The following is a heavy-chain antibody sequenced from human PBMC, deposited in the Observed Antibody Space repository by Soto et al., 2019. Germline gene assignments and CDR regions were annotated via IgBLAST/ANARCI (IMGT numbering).Heavy chain of an antibody. CDR2: FDPEDGET. CDR3: ATGPDYYDSSGYYLIY. V-gene: IGHV1-24*01. J-gene: IGHJ4*02. D-gene: IGHD3-22*01. CDR1: GYTLTELS. Sequence: ASVKVSCKVSGYTLTELSMHWVRQAPGKGLEWMGGFDPEDGETIYAQKFQGRVTMTEDTSTDTAYMELSSLRSEDTAVYYCATGPDYYDSSGYYLIYWGQGTLVTVSS.